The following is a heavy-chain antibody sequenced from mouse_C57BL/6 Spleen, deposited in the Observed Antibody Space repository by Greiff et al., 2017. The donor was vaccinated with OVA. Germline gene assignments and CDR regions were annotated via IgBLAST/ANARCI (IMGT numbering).Heavy chain of an antibody. Sequence: QVQLKQPGAELVKPGASVKLSCKASGYTFTSYWMHWVKQRPGQGLEWIGMIHPNSGSTNYNEKFKSKATLTVDKSSSTAYMQLSSLTSEDSAVYYCAREDYGNYGFAYWGQGTLVTVSA. V-gene: IGHV1-64*01. D-gene: IGHD2-1*01. J-gene: IGHJ3*01. CDR1: GYTFTSYW. CDR2: IHPNSGST. CDR3: AREDYGNYGFAY.